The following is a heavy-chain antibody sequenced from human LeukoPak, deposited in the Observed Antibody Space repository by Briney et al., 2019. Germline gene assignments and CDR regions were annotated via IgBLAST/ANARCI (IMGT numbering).Heavy chain of an antibody. V-gene: IGHV3-30-3*01. CDR3: ARNYCSGGSCFIPYFDY. CDR1: GFTFSSYA. Sequence: GGPLRLSCAASGFTFSSYAMHWVRQAPGKGLEWVAVISYDGSNKYYADSVKGRFTISRDNSKNTLYLQMNSLRAEDTAVYYCARNYCSGGSCFIPYFDYWGQGTLVTVSS. D-gene: IGHD2-15*01. CDR2: ISYDGSNK. J-gene: IGHJ4*02.